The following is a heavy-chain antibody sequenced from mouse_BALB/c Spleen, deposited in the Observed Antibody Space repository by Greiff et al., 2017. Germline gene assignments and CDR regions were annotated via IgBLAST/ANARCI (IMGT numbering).Heavy chain of an antibody. D-gene: IGHD2-14*01. CDR1: GFSLTSYG. J-gene: IGHJ4*01. Sequence: QVQLQQSGPGLVQPSQSLSITCTVSGFSLTSYGVHWVRQSPGKGLEWLRVIWSGGSTDYNAAFISRLSISKDNSKSQVFFKMNSLQANDTAIYYCARGTYAMDYWGQGTSVTVSS. V-gene: IGHV2-2*02. CDR2: IWSGGST. CDR3: ARGTYAMDY.